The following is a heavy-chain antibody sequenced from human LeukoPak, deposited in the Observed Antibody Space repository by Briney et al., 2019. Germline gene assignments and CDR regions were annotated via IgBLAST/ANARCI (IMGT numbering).Heavy chain of an antibody. CDR1: GYTFTSYA. CDR3: AREITYYYDSSGYPVLY. Sequence: ASVKVSCKASGYTFTSYAMHWVRQAPGQRLEWMGWINAGNGNTKYSQKFQGRVTITRDTSASTAYMELSSLRSEDTAVYYCAREITYYYDSSGYPVLYWGQGTLVTVSS. J-gene: IGHJ4*02. D-gene: IGHD3-22*01. V-gene: IGHV1-3*01. CDR2: INAGNGNT.